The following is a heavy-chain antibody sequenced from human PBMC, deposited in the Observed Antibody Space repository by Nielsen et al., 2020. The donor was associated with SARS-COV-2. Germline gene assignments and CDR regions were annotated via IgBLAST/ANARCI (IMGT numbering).Heavy chain of an antibody. CDR3: ARVPSRGYYFDY. V-gene: IGHV3-21*01. CDR2: ISSSSSYI. CDR1: GFTFSSYS. D-gene: IGHD2-2*01. Sequence: GESLKISCAASGFTFSSYSMNWVRQAPGKGLEWVSSISSSSSYIYYADSVKGRFTISRDDAKNSLYLQMNSLRAEDTAVYYCARVPSRGYYFDYWGQGTLVTVSS. J-gene: IGHJ4*02.